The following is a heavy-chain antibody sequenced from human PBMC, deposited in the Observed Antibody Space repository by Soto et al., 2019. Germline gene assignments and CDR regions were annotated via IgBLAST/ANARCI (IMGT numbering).Heavy chain of an antibody. D-gene: IGHD1-1*01. CDR3: ARRTGVEENYYYYGLDI. CDR1: GYSFSTYA. CDR2: INGGTGQT. J-gene: IGHJ6*02. V-gene: IGHV1-3*01. Sequence: APAKPCCEASGYSFSTYALHWVRQAPRQSLEWMGWINGGTGQTKFSQRFQDRITITRDTSASTAYMELSSLRSEDTAVYYCARRTGVEENYYYYGLDIWGQGTTVTVSS.